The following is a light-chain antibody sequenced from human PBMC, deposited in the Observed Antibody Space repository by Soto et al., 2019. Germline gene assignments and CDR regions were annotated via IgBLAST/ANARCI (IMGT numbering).Light chain of an antibody. CDR3: QQYGSSQT. J-gene: IGKJ1*01. Sequence: EIVLTQSPGTLSLSPGERATLSCRASQSVSSSYLAWYQQKPGQAPRLLIYGASSRATGIPDRFSGSGSGKDFTLTISRLEPEDFAVYYCQQYGSSQTFGQGTKV. CDR2: GAS. V-gene: IGKV3-20*01. CDR1: QSVSSSY.